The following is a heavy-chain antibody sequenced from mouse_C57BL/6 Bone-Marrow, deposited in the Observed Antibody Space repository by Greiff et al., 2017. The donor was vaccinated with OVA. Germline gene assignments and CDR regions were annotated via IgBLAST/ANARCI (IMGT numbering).Heavy chain of an antibody. Sequence: QVQLQQPGAELVRPGTSVKLSCKASGYTFTSYWMHWVKQRPGQGLEWIGVIDPSDSYTNYNQKFKGNATLTVDTSSSTAYMQLSSLTSEDSAVYYCARSRGLNWFAYWGQGTLVTVSA. CDR3: ARSRGLNWFAY. CDR2: IDPSDSYT. CDR1: GYTFTSYW. D-gene: IGHD3-1*01. J-gene: IGHJ3*01. V-gene: IGHV1-59*01.